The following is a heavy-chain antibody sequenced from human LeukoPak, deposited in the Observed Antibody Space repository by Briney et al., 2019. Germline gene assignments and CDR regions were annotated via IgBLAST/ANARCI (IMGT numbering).Heavy chain of an antibody. V-gene: IGHV3-30*02. D-gene: IGHD3-9*01. CDR2: IRYDGSNK. J-gene: IGHJ1*01. CDR1: GFTFSTYG. Sequence: GGSLRLSCAASGFTFSTYGIHWVRQAPGKGLEWVALIRYDGSNKNYADSVKGRFTISRDNSKNTLYLQMNSLRAEDTAVYYCATDWATERLRYFDWLRGFQHWGQGTLVTVSS. CDR3: ATDWATERLRYFDWLRGFQH.